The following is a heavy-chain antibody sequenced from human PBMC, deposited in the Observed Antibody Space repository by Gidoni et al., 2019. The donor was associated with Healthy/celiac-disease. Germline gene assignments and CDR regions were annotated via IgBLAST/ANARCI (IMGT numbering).Heavy chain of an antibody. D-gene: IGHD3-22*01. Sequence: QVQLVQSGAEVKKPGSSVTVSCKASGGTVSSYAISWVRQAPGQGLEWMGGIIPIFGTANYAQKFQGRVTITADESTSTAYMELSSLRSEDTAVYYCARISSGYYELDYWGQGTLVTVSS. CDR3: ARISSGYYELDY. CDR1: GGTVSSYA. J-gene: IGHJ4*02. V-gene: IGHV1-69*01. CDR2: IIPIFGTA.